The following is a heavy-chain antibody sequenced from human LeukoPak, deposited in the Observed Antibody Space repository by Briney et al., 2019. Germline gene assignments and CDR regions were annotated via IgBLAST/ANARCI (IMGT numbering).Heavy chain of an antibody. CDR1: GGSISSSSYY. CDR2: IYYSGST. D-gene: IGHD1-26*01. V-gene: IGHV4-39*07. J-gene: IGHJ4*02. CDR3: AREGSGSYAVDY. Sequence: ASETLSLTCTVSGGSISSSSYYWGWIRKPPGKGLEWIGSIYYSGSTYYNPSLKSRVTISVDTSKNQFSLKLSSVTAADTAVYYCAREGSGSYAVDYWGQGTLVTVSS.